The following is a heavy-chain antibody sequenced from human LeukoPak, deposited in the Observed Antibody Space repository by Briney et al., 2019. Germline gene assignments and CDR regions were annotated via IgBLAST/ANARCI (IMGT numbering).Heavy chain of an antibody. CDR1: GYSFTSYW. CDR2: IYPGDSDT. J-gene: IGHJ4*02. D-gene: IGHD3-9*01. Sequence: GESLKISCKGSGYSFTSYWIGWVRQMPGKGLEWMGIIYPGDSDTRYSPSFQGQVTISADKSISTAYLQWSSLKASDTAMYYCARHHLATDYDILSGPLDYWGQGTLVTVSS. V-gene: IGHV5-51*01. CDR3: ARHHLATDYDILSGPLDY.